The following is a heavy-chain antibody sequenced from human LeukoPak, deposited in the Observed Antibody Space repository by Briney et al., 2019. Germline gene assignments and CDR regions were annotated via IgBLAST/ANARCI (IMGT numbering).Heavy chain of an antibody. D-gene: IGHD3-10*01. V-gene: IGHV1-2*02. CDR3: ARDAYYGSGGYPY. CDR1: GYTFTGYY. J-gene: IGHJ4*02. Sequence: ASVKVSCKASGYTFTGYYMHWVRQAPGQGLEWMGWINPNSGGTNYAQKFQGRVTMTRDTSISTAYMELRRLRSDDTAVFYCARDAYYGSGGYPYWGQGTLVTVSS. CDR2: INPNSGGT.